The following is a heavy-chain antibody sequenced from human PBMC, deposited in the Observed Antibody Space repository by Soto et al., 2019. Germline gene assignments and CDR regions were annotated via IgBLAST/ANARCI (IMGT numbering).Heavy chain of an antibody. CDR3: AHRVLRTVFGLVTTTAIYFDF. CDR1: GFSLTTSGVG. CDR2: IYWDDDK. J-gene: IGHJ4*02. V-gene: IGHV2-5*02. Sequence: QITLNESGPTQVKPRQTLTLTCTFSGFSLTTSGVGVGWIRQSPGKAPEWLALIYWDDDKRYSPSLKSRLTITKDNSKNQVVLTMADLDPADTATYYCAHRVLRTVFGLVTTTAIYFDFWGQRTPVAVSS. D-gene: IGHD3-3*01.